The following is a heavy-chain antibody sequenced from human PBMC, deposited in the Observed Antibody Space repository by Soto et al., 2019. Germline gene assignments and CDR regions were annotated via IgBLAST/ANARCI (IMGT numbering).Heavy chain of an antibody. J-gene: IGHJ6*02. Sequence: ASVKVSCKASGYTFTGYYMHWVRQAPGQGLEWMGWINPNSGGTNYAQKFQGWVTMTRDTSISTAYMELSRLRSDDTAVYYCARVGVTYFYGSGSSPYGIDVWGQGTTVTVS. CDR3: ARVGVTYFYGSGSSPYGIDV. D-gene: IGHD3-10*01. V-gene: IGHV1-2*04. CDR1: GYTFTGYY. CDR2: INPNSGGT.